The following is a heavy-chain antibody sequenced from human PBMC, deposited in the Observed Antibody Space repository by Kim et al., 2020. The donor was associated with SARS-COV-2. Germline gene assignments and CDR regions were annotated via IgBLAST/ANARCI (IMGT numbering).Heavy chain of an antibody. Sequence: DSVKGRFTISRDNSKNTLYLQMNSLRTEDTAVYYCAKVGRFTMVKGGMDVWGQGTTVIVSS. CDR3: AKVGRFTMVKGGMDV. D-gene: IGHD3-10*01. J-gene: IGHJ6*02. V-gene: IGHV3-30*02.